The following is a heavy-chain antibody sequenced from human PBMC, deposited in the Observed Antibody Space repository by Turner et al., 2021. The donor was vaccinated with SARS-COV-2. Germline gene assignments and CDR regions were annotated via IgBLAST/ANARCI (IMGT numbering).Heavy chain of an antibody. CDR1: GCTFSSYG. D-gene: IGHD1-26*01. CDR3: AQDLGGSYNY. CDR2: ISGRGGST. Sequence: EVQLLESGGGFLQPGRSLRLSCAASGCTFSSYGMSWVRQAPGKGVEWVSAISGRGGSTYYADSVKGRFTISRDKSKNTLYLQMNSLRAEDTAVYYCAQDLGGSYNYWGQGTLVTVSS. J-gene: IGHJ4*01. V-gene: IGHV3-23*01.